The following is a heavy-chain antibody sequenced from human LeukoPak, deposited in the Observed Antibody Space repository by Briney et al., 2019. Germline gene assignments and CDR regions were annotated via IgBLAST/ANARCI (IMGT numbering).Heavy chain of an antibody. CDR2: IRSKAYGGTT. V-gene: IGHV3-49*03. D-gene: IGHD6-19*01. J-gene: IGHJ4*02. Sequence: GGSLRLSCTASGFTFGDYAMSWFRQAPGKGLEWVGFIRSKAYGGTTEYAASVKGRFTISRDDSKNTLYLQMNSLRAEDTAVYYCARGGGWYPIDYWGQGTLVTVSS. CDR1: GFTFGDYA. CDR3: ARGGGWYPIDY.